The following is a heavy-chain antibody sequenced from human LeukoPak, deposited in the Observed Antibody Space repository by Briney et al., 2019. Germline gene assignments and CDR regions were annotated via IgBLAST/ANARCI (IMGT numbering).Heavy chain of an antibody. CDR3: ARTQLSSIAARGNWFDP. CDR2: INPNSGGT. J-gene: IGHJ5*02. CDR1: GYTFTGYY. Sequence: GASVKVSCKASGYTFTGYYMHWVRQAPGQGLEWMGGINPNSGGTNYAQKFQGRVTMTRDTSISTAYMELSRLRSDDTAVYYCARTQLSSIAARGNWFDPWGQGTLVTVSS. D-gene: IGHD6-6*01. V-gene: IGHV1-2*02.